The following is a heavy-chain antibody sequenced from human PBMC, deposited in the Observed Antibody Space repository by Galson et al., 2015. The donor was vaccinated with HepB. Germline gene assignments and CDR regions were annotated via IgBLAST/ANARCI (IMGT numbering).Heavy chain of an antibody. V-gene: IGHV1-24*01. CDR2: FDHEDGET. J-gene: IGHJ4*02. CDR1: GYTLTELS. CDR3: ATDQLLWFGELSFDY. Sequence: SVKVSCKVSGYTLTELSMHWVRQGPGKGLEWMGGFDHEDGETTYAQKFQGRVTMTEDTSTDTAYMELSSLRSEDTAVYYCATDQLLWFGELSFDYWGQGTLVTVSS. D-gene: IGHD3-10*01.